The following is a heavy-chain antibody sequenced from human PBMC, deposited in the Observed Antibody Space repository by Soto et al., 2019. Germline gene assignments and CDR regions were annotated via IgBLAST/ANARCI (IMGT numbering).Heavy chain of an antibody. D-gene: IGHD2-15*01. Sequence: GGSLRLSCAASGFNFNSYTINWVRQAPGKRLEWLSSISSSGYIFSTDSVRGRFTISRDNAKNSVCLQINSLRAEDTAVYFCARDCSGGSCYPGMDVWGQGTTVTVSS. CDR2: ISSSGYI. CDR1: GFNFNSYT. J-gene: IGHJ6*02. V-gene: IGHV3-21*01. CDR3: ARDCSGGSCYPGMDV.